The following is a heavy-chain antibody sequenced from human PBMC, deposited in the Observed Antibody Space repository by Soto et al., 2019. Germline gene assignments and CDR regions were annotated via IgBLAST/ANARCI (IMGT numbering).Heavy chain of an antibody. CDR1: GFTCSSYD. D-gene: IGHD2-8*01. CDR2: ILVGGST. Sequence: GGSLRLSCAASGFTCSSYDMSWVRQAPGKGLEWVSTILVGGSTHYPDSVKGRFTISRDYSKNTLFLQMNSLTAGDTAVYYCAKETANGGGDFDICGQGTMVTVSS. J-gene: IGHJ3*02. V-gene: IGHV3-23*01. CDR3: AKETANGGGDFDI.